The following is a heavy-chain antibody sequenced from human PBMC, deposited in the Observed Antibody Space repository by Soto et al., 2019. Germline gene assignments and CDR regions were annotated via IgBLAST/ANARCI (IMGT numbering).Heavy chain of an antibody. D-gene: IGHD1-26*01. CDR3: AKEGGSYSFYFDH. J-gene: IGHJ4*02. CDR2: ISGSGGNT. Sequence: EVQLSESGGGLVQPGGSLRLSCAASRFTFSSYAMNWVRQAPGKGLEWVSGISGSGGNTYYADSAKGRFTISRDNSKKTLFLQMNSLRAEDTAVYYCAKEGGSYSFYFDHWGQGTLVTVSS. V-gene: IGHV3-23*01. CDR1: RFTFSSYA.